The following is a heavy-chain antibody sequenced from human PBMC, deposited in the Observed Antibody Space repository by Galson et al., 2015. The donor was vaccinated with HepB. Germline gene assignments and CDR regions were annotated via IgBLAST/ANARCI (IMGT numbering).Heavy chain of an antibody. CDR3: ARAVNFGRSNTVPTGWFDP. Sequence: SLRLSCAASGFTFSSSAMHWVRQAPGTGLEWVAVISYDGSNKYYADSVKGRFTISRDNSKNTLYLQMNSLRAEDTAVYYCARAVNFGRSNTVPTGWFDPWGQGTLVTVSS. CDR1: GFTFSSSA. V-gene: IGHV3-30-3*01. CDR2: ISYDGSNK. D-gene: IGHD4-11*01. J-gene: IGHJ5*02.